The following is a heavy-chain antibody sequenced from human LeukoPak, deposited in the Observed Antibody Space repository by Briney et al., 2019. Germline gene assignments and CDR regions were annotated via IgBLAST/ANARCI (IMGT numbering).Heavy chain of an antibody. V-gene: IGHV3-23*01. Sequence: PGGSLRLSCAASGFTLSSYAMSWVRQAPGKGLEWVSAISDSGNTYHADSVKGRFTISRDNAKNSLYLQMNSLRAEDTAVYYCARGPGWVRGNFDYWGQGTLVTVSS. D-gene: IGHD3-10*01. J-gene: IGHJ4*02. CDR1: GFTLSSYA. CDR3: ARGPGWVRGNFDY. CDR2: ISDSGNT.